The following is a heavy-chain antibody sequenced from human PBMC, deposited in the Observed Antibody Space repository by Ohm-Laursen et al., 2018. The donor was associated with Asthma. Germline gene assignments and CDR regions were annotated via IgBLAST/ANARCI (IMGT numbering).Heavy chain of an antibody. CDR2: ISSSSSYI. D-gene: IGHD3-9*01. J-gene: IGHJ6*02. V-gene: IGHV3-21*01. CDR3: ARDESVGNYDILTGYYYYYGMDV. CDR1: GFTFRSYA. Sequence: SLRLSCSASGFTFRSYAMHWVRQAPGKGLEWVSSISSSSSYIYYADSVKGRFTISRDNAKNSLYLQMNSLRAEDTAVYYCARDESVGNYDILTGYYYYYGMDVWGQGTTVTVSS.